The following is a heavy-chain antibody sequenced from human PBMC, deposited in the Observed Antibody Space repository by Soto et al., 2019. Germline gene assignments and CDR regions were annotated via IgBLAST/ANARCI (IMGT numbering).Heavy chain of an antibody. J-gene: IGHJ4*02. V-gene: IGHV3-23*01. D-gene: IGHD2-2*01. CDR2: LSYNGVTT. CDR3: ARGSSTMTRHFDY. Sequence: GGSLRLSCAASGFTFSTYAMSWVRQAPGKGLEWVSILSYNGVTTYYADSVRGRFTISRDNSQNTLYLQMNSLRAEDAAVYFCARGSSTMTRHFDYWGQGTLVTVSS. CDR1: GFTFSTYA.